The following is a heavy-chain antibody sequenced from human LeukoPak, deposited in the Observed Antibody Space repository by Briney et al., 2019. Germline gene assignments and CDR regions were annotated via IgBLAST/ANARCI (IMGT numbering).Heavy chain of an antibody. V-gene: IGHV3-23*01. CDR1: GFTFSSYA. Sequence: GGSLRLSCAASGFTFSSYAMSWVRQAPVKGLEWVSATSGSGGSTYYADSVKGRFTISRDNSKNTLYLQMNSLSAEDTAVYYCARGYSSSWYWFDPWGQGTLVTVSS. CDR2: TSGSGGST. D-gene: IGHD6-13*01. J-gene: IGHJ5*02. CDR3: ARGYSSSWYWFDP.